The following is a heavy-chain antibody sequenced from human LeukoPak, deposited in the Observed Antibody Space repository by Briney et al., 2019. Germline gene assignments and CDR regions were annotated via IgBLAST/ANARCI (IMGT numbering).Heavy chain of an antibody. CDR1: GYTFTTYA. D-gene: IGHD1-26*01. CDR2: INAGNGDT. Sequence: ASVKVSCKASGYTFTTYAVHWVRQAPGQGLEWTGWINAGNGDTRYSQKFQDRVTLTRDTSANTVYLELSSLRSEDTAVYYCARGRRSGSPTGQFYLDFWGQGDPVTVSS. J-gene: IGHJ4*02. V-gene: IGHV1-3*01. CDR3: ARGRRSGSPTGQFYLDF.